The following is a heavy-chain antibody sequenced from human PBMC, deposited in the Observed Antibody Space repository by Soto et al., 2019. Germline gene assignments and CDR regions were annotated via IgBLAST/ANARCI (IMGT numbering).Heavy chain of an antibody. CDR3: ARHWDYYGSGNLGYGMDV. Sequence: VESLIISCQGSGYSFTRYCLTSVPKMPGKSLEWMGRIDPSDSYTNYSPSFQGHVTISADKSISTAYLQWSSLKASDTAMYYCARHWDYYGSGNLGYGMDVWGQGTTVTVSS. V-gene: IGHV5-10-1*01. CDR2: IDPSDSYT. J-gene: IGHJ6*02. D-gene: IGHD3-10*01. CDR1: GYSFTRYC.